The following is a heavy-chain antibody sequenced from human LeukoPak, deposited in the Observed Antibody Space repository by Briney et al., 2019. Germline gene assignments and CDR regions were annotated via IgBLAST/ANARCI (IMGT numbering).Heavy chain of an antibody. Sequence: SETLSLTCTVSGGSISSYYWSWIRQPPGKGLEWIGYIYYSGSTNYNPSLTSRVTISVDTSKNKFSLKLSSVTAADTAVYYCASSSVLRYFDWLPMPFDYWGQGTLVTVS. CDR1: GGSISSYY. CDR2: IYYSGST. CDR3: ASSSVLRYFDWLPMPFDY. D-gene: IGHD3-9*01. J-gene: IGHJ4*02. V-gene: IGHV4-59*01.